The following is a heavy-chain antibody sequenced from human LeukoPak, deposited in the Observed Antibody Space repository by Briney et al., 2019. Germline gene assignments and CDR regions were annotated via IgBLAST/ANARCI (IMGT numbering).Heavy chain of an antibody. CDR2: INQDGSER. Sequence: GGSLRLSCAVSGFTFSNYWMSWVCQAPAKGLEWVAYINQDGSERYYVGSMEGRFTISRDNAEKSLFLQMNNLRVEDTALYYCVRYGSYLDAIDFWGQGTLVTVAS. D-gene: IGHD1-26*01. CDR3: VRYGSYLDAIDF. J-gene: IGHJ3*01. CDR1: GFTFSNYW. V-gene: IGHV3-7*01.